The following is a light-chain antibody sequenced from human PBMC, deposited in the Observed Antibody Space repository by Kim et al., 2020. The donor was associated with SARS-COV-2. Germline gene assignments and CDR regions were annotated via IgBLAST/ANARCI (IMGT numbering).Light chain of an antibody. CDR1: KLGEKY. V-gene: IGLV3-1*01. CDR2: QDT. Sequence: SVHPGQNVTITCSGDKLGEKYSSWYQQPPGQAPVLVIYQDTKRPSGIPERFAGSNSGNTATLTISGAQAMDEADYYCQAWDNTWVFGGGPQLTVL. CDR3: QAWDNTWV. J-gene: IGLJ3*02.